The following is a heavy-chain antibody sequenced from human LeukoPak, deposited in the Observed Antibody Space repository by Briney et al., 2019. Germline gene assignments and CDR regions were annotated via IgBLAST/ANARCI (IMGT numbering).Heavy chain of an antibody. CDR3: ATDGAGFDT. Sequence: GGSLRLSCAASGFTFNDYYMSWIRQAPGKGLEWLSYINIGSTNTHYADSVKGRFTISRDNAKKSLYLEMNNLRAEDTAVYYCATDGAGFDTWGEGVLVTVSS. V-gene: IGHV3-11*05. J-gene: IGHJ5*02. CDR1: GFTFNDYY. CDR2: INIGSTNT.